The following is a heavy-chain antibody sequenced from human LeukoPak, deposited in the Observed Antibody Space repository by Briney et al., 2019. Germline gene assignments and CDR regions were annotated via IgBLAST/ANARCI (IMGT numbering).Heavy chain of an antibody. V-gene: IGHV4-59*01. D-gene: IGHD3-22*01. J-gene: IGHJ4*02. CDR2: IYYSGST. CDR3: ARDRGLEDYDSSGWIDY. Sequence: SETLSLTCTVSGGSISSYYWSWIRQPPGKGLEWIGYIYYSGSTNYNPSLKSRVTISVDTSKNQFSLKLSSVTAADTAVYYCARDRGLEDYDSSGWIDYWGQGTLVTVSS. CDR1: GGSISSYY.